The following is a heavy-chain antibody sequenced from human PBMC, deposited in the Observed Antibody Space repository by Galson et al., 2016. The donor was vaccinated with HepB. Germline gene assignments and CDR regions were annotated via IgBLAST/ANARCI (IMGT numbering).Heavy chain of an antibody. CDR3: ARRTQTDAFDI. Sequence: SLRLSCAASGFSFSDSYMTWIRQARGKGLEWLSYISGSSGSTNYADSVKGRFTISRDNANKSLYLQMSSLRAEDTATYYCARRTQTDAFDIWGRGTMVTVSS. CDR1: GFSFSDSY. CDR2: ISGSSGST. J-gene: IGHJ3*02. V-gene: IGHV3-11*03.